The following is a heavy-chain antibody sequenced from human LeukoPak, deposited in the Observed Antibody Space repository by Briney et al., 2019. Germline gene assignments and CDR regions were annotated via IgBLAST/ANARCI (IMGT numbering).Heavy chain of an antibody. CDR1: GFTFDDYA. D-gene: IGHD3-22*01. CDR3: AKVRSYDNNGYYDY. Sequence: QTGGSLRLSCAASGFTFDDYAMHWVRQAPGKGLEWVSLISWDCGSTYYADSVKGRFTISIDNSKNSLYLQMNSLRAEDTALYSCAKVRSYDNNGYYDYWGQGTLVTVSS. J-gene: IGHJ4*02. V-gene: IGHV3-43D*04. CDR2: ISWDCGST.